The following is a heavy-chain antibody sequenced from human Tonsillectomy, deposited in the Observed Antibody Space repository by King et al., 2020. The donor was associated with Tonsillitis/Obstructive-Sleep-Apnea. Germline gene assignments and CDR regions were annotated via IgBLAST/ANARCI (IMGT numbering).Heavy chain of an antibody. Sequence: VQLQQWGAGLLKPSETLSLTCAVYGGSFSGYYWSWIRQPPGKGLEWIGEINHSGSTNYNPSLKSRVTISVDTSKNQFSLKLSSVTAAATAVYYCARVSEYPLLDIRYYYYYYMDVWGKGTTVTVSS. CDR2: INHSGST. CDR1: GGSFSGYY. J-gene: IGHJ6*03. CDR3: ARVSEYPLLDIRYYYYYYMDV. V-gene: IGHV4-34*01. D-gene: IGHD2-2*01.